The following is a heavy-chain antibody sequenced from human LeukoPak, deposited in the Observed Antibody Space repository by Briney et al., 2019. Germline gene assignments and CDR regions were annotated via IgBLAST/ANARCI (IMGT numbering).Heavy chain of an antibody. D-gene: IGHD6-6*01. CDR1: GGSISSYY. CDR3: ARVEYSSSSGYYYYYMDV. Sequence: SETPSLTCIVSGGSISSYYWSWIRQPPGKGLEWIGYIHYSGSTNYNPSLKSRVTISVDTSKNQFSLKLSSVTAADTAVYYCARVEYSSSSGYYYYYMDVWGKGTTVTVSS. J-gene: IGHJ6*03. V-gene: IGHV4-59*01. CDR2: IHYSGST.